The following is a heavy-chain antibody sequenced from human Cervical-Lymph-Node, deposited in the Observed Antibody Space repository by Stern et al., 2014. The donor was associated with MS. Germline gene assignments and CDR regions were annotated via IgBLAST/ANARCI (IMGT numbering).Heavy chain of an antibody. Sequence: IPLVESGRALVQPGESLTLSCAASGFTFTSSAMSWVRHAPRTGMACDSAISGSGGSTYYADSVKGRFTISRDNSKNTLYLQMNSLRAEDTAVYYCAKRTVTTSGDWFDPWGQGTLVTVSS. J-gene: IGHJ5*02. CDR1: GFTFTSSA. V-gene: IGHV3-23*04. D-gene: IGHD4-17*01. CDR3: AKRTVTTSGDWFDP. CDR2: ISGSGGST.